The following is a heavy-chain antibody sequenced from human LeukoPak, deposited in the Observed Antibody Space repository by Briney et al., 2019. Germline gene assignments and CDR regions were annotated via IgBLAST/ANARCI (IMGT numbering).Heavy chain of an antibody. CDR1: GFTFSSYE. CDR3: ARGPAGYN. D-gene: IGHD1-1*01. V-gene: IGHV3-53*01. CDR2: IYSGGST. J-gene: IGHJ4*02. Sequence: PGGSLRLSCAASGFTFSSYEMNWVRQAPGKGLEWVSVIYSGGSTDYADSVKGRFTISRDNSKNTLYLQMNSLRAEDTAVYHCARGPAGYNWGQGTLVTVSS.